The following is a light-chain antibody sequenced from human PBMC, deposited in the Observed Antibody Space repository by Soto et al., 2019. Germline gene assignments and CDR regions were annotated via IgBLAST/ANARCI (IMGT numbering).Light chain of an antibody. V-gene: IGLV2-8*01. CDR3: SSYAGSNNLL. Sequence: QSALTQPPSASGSPGQSVTISCTGTSSDVGGYNSVSWYQQEPGKAPKLIIYEVTKRPSGVPDRFSGSKSGNTASLTVSGLQAEDEADYYCSSYAGSNNLLFGGGTKLTVL. CDR2: EVT. CDR1: SSDVGGYNS. J-gene: IGLJ3*02.